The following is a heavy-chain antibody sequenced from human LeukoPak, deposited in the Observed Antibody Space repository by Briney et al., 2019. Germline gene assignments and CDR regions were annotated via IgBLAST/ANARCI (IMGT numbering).Heavy chain of an antibody. CDR3: ARHGGAYSFDF. J-gene: IGHJ4*02. D-gene: IGHD2-15*01. V-gene: IGHV4-59*08. CDR2: IQNSGTT. Sequence: SETLSLTCSVSGGSISSYFWSWIRQPPGKGLEWIAYIQNSGTTYYNPSLKSRVTILVDTSKNQFSLKVNSMTAADTAVYYCARHGGAYSFDFWGQGALVTVSS. CDR1: GGSISSYF.